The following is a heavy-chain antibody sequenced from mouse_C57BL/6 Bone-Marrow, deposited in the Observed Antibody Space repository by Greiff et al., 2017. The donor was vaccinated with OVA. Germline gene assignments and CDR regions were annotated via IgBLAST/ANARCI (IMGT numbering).Heavy chain of an antibody. CDR1: GFTFSSYG. Sequence: EVQRVGSGGDLVKPGGSLKLSCVASGFTFSSYGLSWVRQTPDKRLEWVATISSGGSYTYYPDSVKGRFTISRDNAKNTLYLQLSSLKSEDTAMYYCARQRIYYGYDEDAMDYWGQGTSVTVSS. D-gene: IGHD2-2*01. CDR2: ISSGGSYT. V-gene: IGHV5-6*01. J-gene: IGHJ4*01. CDR3: ARQRIYYGYDEDAMDY.